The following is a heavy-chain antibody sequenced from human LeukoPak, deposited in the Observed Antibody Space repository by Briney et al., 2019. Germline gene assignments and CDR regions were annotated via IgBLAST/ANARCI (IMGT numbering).Heavy chain of an antibody. J-gene: IGHJ3*02. V-gene: IGHV4-59*01. CDR1: GGSISSYY. Sequence: SETLSLTCTVSGGSISSYYWSWIRQPPGQGLEWIGYIYYSGSTNYNPSLKSRVTISVDTSKNQFSLKLSSVTAADTAVYCCARGGGSYYGNAFDIWGQGTMVTVSS. D-gene: IGHD1-26*01. CDR3: ARGGGSYYGNAFDI. CDR2: IYYSGST.